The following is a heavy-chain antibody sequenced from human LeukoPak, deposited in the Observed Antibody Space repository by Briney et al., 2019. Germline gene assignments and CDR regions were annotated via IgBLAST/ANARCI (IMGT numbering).Heavy chain of an antibody. CDR3: ARGRMYYYGSGSYRFGY. D-gene: IGHD3-10*01. CDR2: INHSGST. Sequence: SETLSLTCAVYGGSFSGYYWSWIRQPPGKGLEWIGEINHSGSTNYNPSLKSRVTISVDTSKNQFSLKLSSVAAADTVVYYCARGRMYYYGSGSYRFGYWGQGTLVTVSS. J-gene: IGHJ4*02. V-gene: IGHV4-34*01. CDR1: GGSFSGYY.